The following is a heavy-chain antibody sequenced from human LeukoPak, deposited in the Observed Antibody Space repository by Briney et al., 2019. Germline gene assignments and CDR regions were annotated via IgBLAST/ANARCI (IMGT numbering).Heavy chain of an antibody. CDR2: IRYDGSNK. D-gene: IGHD3-22*01. J-gene: IGHJ3*02. V-gene: IGHV3-30*02. CDR1: GFTFSSYG. Sequence: GGSLRLSCAASGFTFSSYGMHWVRQAPGKGLEWVAFIRYDGSNKYYADSVKGRFTISRDNSRNTLYLQMNSLRAEDTAFYYCAKAKEALGTYDGCDIWGQGTMVTVSS. CDR3: AKAKEALGTYDGCDI.